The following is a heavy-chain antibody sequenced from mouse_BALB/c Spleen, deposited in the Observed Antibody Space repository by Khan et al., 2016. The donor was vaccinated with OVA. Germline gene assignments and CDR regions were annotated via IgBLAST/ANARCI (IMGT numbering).Heavy chain of an antibody. J-gene: IGHJ3*01. CDR1: GYTFTSYT. D-gene: IGHD3-1*01. CDR2: INPSNGYT. V-gene: IGHV1-4*01. Sequence: QIQLVQSGAELARPGASVKMSCKASGYTFTSYTIHWIKERLGQGLEWIGYINPSNGYTNCNQKIKDKATLTTDKSSTTAHLQLDSPTSVHTAVYNCVKDGAIHRTDGWFANWGPGTLVTVPA. CDR3: VKDGAIHRTDGWFAN.